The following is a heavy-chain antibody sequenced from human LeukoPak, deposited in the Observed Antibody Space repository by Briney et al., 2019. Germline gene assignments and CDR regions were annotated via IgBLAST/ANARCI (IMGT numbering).Heavy chain of an antibody. V-gene: IGHV3-23*01. J-gene: IGHJ4*02. D-gene: IGHD2-21*01. CDR3: ARASPPDEHAYSSLAY. CDR1: GFPFMRHA. Sequence: PGGSLRLSCAASGFPFMRHAMAWVRQAPGKGLQWVSAISGSGSDTYYAESVKGRFTISRDNSRDMLYLQMNGLTFEDTAFYYCARASPPDEHAYSSLAYWGQGALVTVSS. CDR2: ISGSGSDT.